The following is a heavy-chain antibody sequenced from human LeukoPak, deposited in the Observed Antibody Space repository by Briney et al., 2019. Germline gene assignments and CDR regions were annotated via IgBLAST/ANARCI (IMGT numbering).Heavy chain of an antibody. Sequence: GRSLRLSCAASGFTFSSNGMHWVRQAPGKGLEWVAVIWYDGSNKYYADSVKGRFTISRDNSKNTLYLQMNSLRAEDRAVYYCARDRDYYFDYWGRETLVTVSS. CDR1: GFTFSSNG. CDR3: ARDRDYYFDY. J-gene: IGHJ4*02. V-gene: IGHV3-33*01. CDR2: IWYDGSNK.